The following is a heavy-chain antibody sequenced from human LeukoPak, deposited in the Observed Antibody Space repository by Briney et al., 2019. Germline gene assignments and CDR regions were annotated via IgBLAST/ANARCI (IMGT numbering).Heavy chain of an antibody. CDR2: VDHSGGT. V-gene: IGHV4-38-2*02. Sequence: PSETLSLTCTVSGYSLSSGYYWGWIRQPPGKGLEWIGSVDHSGGTYYNPSLRSRVSISVDTSKNQFSLKLSSVTAADTAVYYCARAWDTAMAFGGQGIMVTVSS. D-gene: IGHD5-18*01. CDR3: ARAWDTAMAF. CDR1: GYSLSSGYY. J-gene: IGHJ4*02.